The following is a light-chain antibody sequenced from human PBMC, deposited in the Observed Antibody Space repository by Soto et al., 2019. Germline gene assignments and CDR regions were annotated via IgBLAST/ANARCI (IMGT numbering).Light chain of an antibody. Sequence: EIVLTQSPGTLSLSPGERATLSCRASQSVSSSYLAWYQQKPGQAPRLLIYGASSRATGIPDRFSGSGSGTGFTLTISRLETEDFAVYYCQQYGSSPQTFGQGPKVEIK. CDR3: QQYGSSPQT. J-gene: IGKJ1*01. V-gene: IGKV3-20*01. CDR1: QSVSSSY. CDR2: GAS.